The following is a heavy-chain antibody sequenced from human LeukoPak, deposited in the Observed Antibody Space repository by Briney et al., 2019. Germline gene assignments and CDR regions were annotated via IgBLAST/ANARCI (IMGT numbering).Heavy chain of an antibody. J-gene: IGHJ5*02. D-gene: IGHD4-17*01. CDR3: ARGGDYGDLNWFDP. CDR1: GYTFTSYG. V-gene: IGHV1-18*01. Sequence: ASVKVSCKASGYTFTSYGISWVRQAPGQGLEWMGWISAYNSNTNYAQKLQGRVTMTRDTSTSTAYMELSSLRSEDTAVYYCARGGDYGDLNWFDPWGQGTLVTVSS. CDR2: ISAYNSNT.